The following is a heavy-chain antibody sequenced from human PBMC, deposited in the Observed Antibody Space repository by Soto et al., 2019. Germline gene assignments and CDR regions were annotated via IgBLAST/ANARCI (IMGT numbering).Heavy chain of an antibody. Sequence: QVQLQESGPGLVKPSQTLSLTCTVSGGSISSGGYYWSWIRQHPGKGLEWIGYIYYSGSTYYNPSLKSRVTXXVXTXXNQFPLKLSSVTAADTAVYYCASRYDYGGNSPFDYWGQGTLVTVSS. D-gene: IGHD4-17*01. V-gene: IGHV4-31*03. J-gene: IGHJ4*02. CDR1: GGSISSGGYY. CDR3: ASRYDYGGNSPFDY. CDR2: IYYSGST.